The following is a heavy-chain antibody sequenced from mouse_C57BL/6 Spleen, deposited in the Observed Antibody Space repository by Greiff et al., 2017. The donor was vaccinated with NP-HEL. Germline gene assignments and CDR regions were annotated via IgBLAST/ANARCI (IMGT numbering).Heavy chain of an antibody. V-gene: IGHV1-80*01. CDR3: ARRGSSSYYYAMDY. Sequence: VKLVESGAELVKPGASVKISCKASGYAFSSYWMNWVKQRPGKGLEWIGQIYPGDGDTNYNGKFKGKATLTADKSSSTAYMQLSSLTSEDSAVYFCARRGSSSYYYAMDYWGQGTSVTVSS. CDR1: GYAFSSYW. D-gene: IGHD1-1*01. CDR2: IYPGDGDT. J-gene: IGHJ4*01.